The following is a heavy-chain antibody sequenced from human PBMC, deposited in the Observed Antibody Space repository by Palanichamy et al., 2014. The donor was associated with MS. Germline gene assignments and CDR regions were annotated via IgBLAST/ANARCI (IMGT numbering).Heavy chain of an antibody. Sequence: EVQLVESGGGLVQPGRSLRLSCVASGFTFSRYWMSWVRQPPGKGLEWVANTNEDGSEKYYVDSMEGRFTISRDNTKNSLYLQMSSLRGDDTAVYYCARGRGWLDYWGQGTLVTVSS. D-gene: IGHD6-19*01. CDR1: GFTFSRYW. CDR3: ARGRGWLDY. J-gene: IGHJ4*02. V-gene: IGHV3-7*03. CDR2: TNEDGSEK.